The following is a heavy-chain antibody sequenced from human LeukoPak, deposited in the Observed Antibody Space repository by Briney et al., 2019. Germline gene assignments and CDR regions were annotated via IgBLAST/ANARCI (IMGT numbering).Heavy chain of an antibody. CDR3: ARDRLLSSFDY. Sequence: GGSLRLSCAASGFTFSSYAMHWVRQAPGKGLEWVAVISYDGSNKYYADSVKGRFTISRDNSKNTLYLQMNSLRAEDTAVYYCARDRLLSSFDYWGQGTLVTVSS. CDR1: GFTFSSYA. J-gene: IGHJ4*02. CDR2: ISYDGSNK. V-gene: IGHV3-30-3*01.